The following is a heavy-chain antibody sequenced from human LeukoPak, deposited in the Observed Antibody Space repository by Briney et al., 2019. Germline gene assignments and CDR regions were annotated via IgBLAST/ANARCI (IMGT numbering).Heavy chain of an antibody. V-gene: IGHV4-39*01. J-gene: IGHJ5*02. D-gene: IGHD1-20*01. CDR2: IYFSGST. CDR3: ARHILTSITGTTRNWFDP. Sequence: SETLSLTCTVSGASIDSSSYYWGWIRQPPGKGLEWIGSIYFSGSTYYNPSLKSRVTISVNSSKYQFSLKLTSGTATDTAVYWCARHILTSITGTTRNWFDPWGQGTLVTVSS. CDR1: GASIDSSSYY.